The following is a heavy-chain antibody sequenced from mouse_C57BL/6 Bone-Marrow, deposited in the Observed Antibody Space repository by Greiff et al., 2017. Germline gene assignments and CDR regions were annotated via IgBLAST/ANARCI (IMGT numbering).Heavy chain of an antibody. Sequence: EVQLVESGPGLVKPSQSLSLTCSVTGYSITSGYYWNWIRQFPGNKLEWMGYISYDGSNNYNPSLKNRISITRDTSKNQFFLKLNSVTTEDTATYYCARAFTTTGRDYWGQGTTLTVSS. CDR1: GYSITSGYY. J-gene: IGHJ2*01. D-gene: IGHD1-1*01. CDR3: ARAFTTTGRDY. V-gene: IGHV3-6*01. CDR2: ISYDGSN.